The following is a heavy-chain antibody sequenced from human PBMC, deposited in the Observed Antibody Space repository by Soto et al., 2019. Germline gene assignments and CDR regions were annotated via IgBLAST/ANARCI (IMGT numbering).Heavy chain of an antibody. CDR2: INHSGST. V-gene: IGHV4-34*01. CDR1: GGSFSGYY. J-gene: IGHJ4*02. D-gene: IGHD2-2*01. Sequence: PSETLSLTCAVYGGSFSGYYWSWIRQPPGKGLEWIGEINHSGSTNYNPSLKSRVTISVDTSKNQFSLKLSSVTAADTAVYYCAADIVVVPAADRHFDYWGQGTLVTVSS. CDR3: AADIVVVPAADRHFDY.